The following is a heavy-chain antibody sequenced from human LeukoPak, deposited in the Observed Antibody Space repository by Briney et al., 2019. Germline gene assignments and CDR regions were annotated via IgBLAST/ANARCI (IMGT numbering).Heavy chain of an antibody. D-gene: IGHD3-16*01. CDR2: IGSSGDT. J-gene: IGHJ4*02. CDR3: VRDLGGPAAN. Sequence: GGSLRLSCAASGFTFTTYDFHWVRQPTGKGLEWVSSIGSSGDTFYSGSVKGRLTISRDNAKNSLYLQMNSLRAGDTALYYCVRDLGGPAANWGQGTLVTVSS. V-gene: IGHV3-13*01. CDR1: GFTFTTYD.